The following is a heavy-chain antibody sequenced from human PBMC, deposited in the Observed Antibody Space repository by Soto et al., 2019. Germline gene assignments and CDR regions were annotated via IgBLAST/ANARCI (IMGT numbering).Heavy chain of an antibody. V-gene: IGHV5-51*01. CDR1: GYTFSTYW. J-gene: IGHJ5*02. D-gene: IGHD6-6*01. Sequence: GESLKISCTSSGYTFSTYWIGWVRQMPGKGPEWIGIIHPADSDFVYNPSFGGQSTISADESTSTAYMELSSLRSEDTAVYYCARTLYTVYSSSSILTWSDPWGQGTLVTVSS. CDR2: IHPADSDF. CDR3: ARTLYTVYSSSSILTWSDP.